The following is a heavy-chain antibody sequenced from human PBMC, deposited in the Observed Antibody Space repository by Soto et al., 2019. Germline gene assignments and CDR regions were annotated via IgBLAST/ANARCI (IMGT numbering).Heavy chain of an antibody. CDR2: INPNSGGT. V-gene: IGHV1-2*02. J-gene: IGHJ6*02. CDR3: ARDRDIVATCMDV. D-gene: IGHD5-12*01. Sequence: GASVKVSCKASGYTFTGYYMHWVRQAPGQGLEWMGWINPNSGGTNYAQKFQGRVTMTRDTSISTAYMELSRPRSDDTAVYYCARDRDIVATCMDVWGQGPTVTASS. CDR1: GYTFTGYY.